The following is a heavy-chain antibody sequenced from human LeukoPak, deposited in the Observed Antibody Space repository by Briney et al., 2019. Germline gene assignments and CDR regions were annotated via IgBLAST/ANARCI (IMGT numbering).Heavy chain of an antibody. CDR1: GFTVSSNY. V-gene: IGHV3-53*01. Sequence: PGGSLRLSCAASGFTVSSNYMSWVRQAPGKGLEWVSVIYTGGGTYYADSVKGRFTISRDNSKNTLYLQMNSLRAEDTALYYCARDSRGWERGAFDIWGQGTMVTVSS. D-gene: IGHD1-26*01. CDR3: ARDSRGWERGAFDI. J-gene: IGHJ3*02. CDR2: IYTGGGT.